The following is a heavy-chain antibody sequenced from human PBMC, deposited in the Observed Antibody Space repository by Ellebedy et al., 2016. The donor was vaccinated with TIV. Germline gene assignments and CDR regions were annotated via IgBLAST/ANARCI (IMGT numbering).Heavy chain of an antibody. D-gene: IGHD3-9*01. J-gene: IGHJ4*02. Sequence: GESLKISCAASGFNFGASAIHWVRQASGKGLEWVGRIRTKANNYATTFTGSVTGRFTISRDDSKSTVYLQMNTLKTEDTAVYYCSRLGISTAFDYWGQGALVTVSS. CDR1: GFNFGASA. CDR2: IRTKANNYAT. V-gene: IGHV3-73*01. CDR3: SRLGISTAFDY.